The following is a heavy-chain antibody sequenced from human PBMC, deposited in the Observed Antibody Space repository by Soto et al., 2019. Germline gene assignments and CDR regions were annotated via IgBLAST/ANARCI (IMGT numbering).Heavy chain of an antibody. CDR2: STSMFGTP. CDR1: GAPFSIFV. CDR3: ARDLGGGYEPGDY. D-gene: IGHD5-12*01. J-gene: IGHJ4*02. Sequence: QVQLVQSGAELKKPGSSVKVSCRAAGAPFSIFVFTWVHKAPGHGLEWMGGSTSMFGTPNYSQKFQARVTITADESTSTGYMELNNLRSDDTAIYYCARDLGGGYEPGDYWGQGTQVTVSS. V-gene: IGHV1-69*12.